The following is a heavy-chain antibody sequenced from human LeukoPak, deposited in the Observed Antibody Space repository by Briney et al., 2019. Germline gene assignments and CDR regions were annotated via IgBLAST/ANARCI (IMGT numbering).Heavy chain of an antibody. V-gene: IGHV3-23*01. D-gene: IGHD6-13*01. Sequence: GGSLRLSCAASGSTFSSYSMNWVRQAPGKGLEWVSAIRGSGGSTYYADSVKGRFTISRDNSKNTLYLQMNSLRAEDTAVYYCAKVFSSWFYYFDYWGQGTLVTVSS. CDR3: AKVFSSWFYYFDY. J-gene: IGHJ4*02. CDR1: GSTFSSYS. CDR2: IRGSGGST.